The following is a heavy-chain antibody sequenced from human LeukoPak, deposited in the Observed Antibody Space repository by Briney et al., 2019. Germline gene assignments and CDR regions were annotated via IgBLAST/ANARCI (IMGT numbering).Heavy chain of an antibody. V-gene: IGHV3-48*01. CDR1: GFTFSSYA. Sequence: GGSLRLSCAGSGFTFSSYAMNWVRQAPGKGLEWVSYINSGSSTIYYADSVKGRFTISRDNAKNSLYLQMNSLRAEDTAVYYCATYRSYSYGPHWGQGTLVTVSS. CDR3: ATYRSYSYGPH. CDR2: INSGSSTI. J-gene: IGHJ4*02. D-gene: IGHD5-18*01.